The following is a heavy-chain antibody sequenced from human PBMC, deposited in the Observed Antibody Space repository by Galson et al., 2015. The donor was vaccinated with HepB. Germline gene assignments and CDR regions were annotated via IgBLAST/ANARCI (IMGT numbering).Heavy chain of an antibody. J-gene: IGHJ6*02. Sequence: SLRLSCAASGFTFSSYEMNWVRQAPGKGLEWVSYISSSGSTIYYADSVKGRFTISRDNAKNSLYLQMNSLRAEDTAVYYCAREGVNGGYYYGMDVWGQGTTVTVSS. CDR2: ISSSGSTI. D-gene: IGHD7-27*01. CDR3: AREGVNGGYYYGMDV. V-gene: IGHV3-48*03. CDR1: GFTFSSYE.